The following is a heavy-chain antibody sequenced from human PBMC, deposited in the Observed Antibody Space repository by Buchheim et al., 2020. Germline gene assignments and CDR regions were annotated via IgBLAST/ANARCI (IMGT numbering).Heavy chain of an antibody. V-gene: IGHV3-7*04. CDR3: VRASSTVRAYYYGMDV. Sequence: QPGGSLRLSCAASGFMFRTYWMSWVRQAPGKGLEWVANIKQDGSEKNSVDSVEGRFTISRDNATNSLDLQMNSLRVEDTGVYFCVRASSTVRAYYYGMDVWGQGTT. CDR1: GFMFRTYW. J-gene: IGHJ6*02. D-gene: IGHD4-11*01. CDR2: IKQDGSEK.